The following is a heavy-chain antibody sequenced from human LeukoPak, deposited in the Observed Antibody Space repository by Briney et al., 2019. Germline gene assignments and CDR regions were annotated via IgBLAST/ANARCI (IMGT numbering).Heavy chain of an antibody. CDR2: INRDGSSA. CDR3: AREDSGSYHPDR. V-gene: IGHV3-74*01. D-gene: IGHD1-26*01. CDR1: GFTFGSFW. J-gene: IGHJ4*02. Sequence: GGSLRLYCAASGFTFGSFWMHWVRQAPGKGLVWVSRINRDGSSATYADSVMGRLTISRDNAKSTLYLEINSLRAEDTAVYYCAREDSGSYHPDRWGQGALVTVSS.